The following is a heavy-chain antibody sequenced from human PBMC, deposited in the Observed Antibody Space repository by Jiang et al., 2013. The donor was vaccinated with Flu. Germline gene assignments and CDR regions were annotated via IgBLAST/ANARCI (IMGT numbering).Heavy chain of an antibody. J-gene: IGHJ4*02. CDR2: ISGNSDYI. CDR1: GFTFSSYS. CDR3: ARTNSFDFWSGYYL. D-gene: IGHD3-3*01. V-gene: IGHV3-21*06. Sequence: GGVVQPGSSLTLSCAVSGFTFSSYSMSWVRQAPGKGLEWVSSISGNSDYIHYAESVKGRFTISRDNAKSSLYLQMNSLRAEDTAVYYCARTNSFDFWSGYYLWGQGTPVTVSS.